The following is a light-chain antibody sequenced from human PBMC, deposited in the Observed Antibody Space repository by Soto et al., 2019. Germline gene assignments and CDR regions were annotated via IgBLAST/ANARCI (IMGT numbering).Light chain of an antibody. J-gene: IGKJ4*01. CDR1: QSVSSS. CDR2: GAS. Sequence: EIVMTQPPATLSVSPGETATLTCRASQSVSSSLAWYQQTPGRAPRLLIYGASTRATGIPTRFSGSGSGTEFILTISSLQAEDFAIYYCQQYNNWPPLTFGGGTKVDIK. V-gene: IGKV3-15*01. CDR3: QQYNNWPPLT.